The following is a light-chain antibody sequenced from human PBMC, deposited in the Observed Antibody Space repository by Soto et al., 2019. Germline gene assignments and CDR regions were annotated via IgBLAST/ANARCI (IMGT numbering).Light chain of an antibody. V-gene: IGKV3-11*01. CDR1: QSVSSY. Sequence: EIVLTQSPATLSLSPGERATLSCRASQSVSSYLAWYQQKPGQAPRLLIYDASNRATGIPARFSGSGSGTDFTLTISSLEPEDFAVYYWQQRSNWRGITFGQGTRLEIK. CDR2: DAS. CDR3: QQRSNWRGIT. J-gene: IGKJ5*01.